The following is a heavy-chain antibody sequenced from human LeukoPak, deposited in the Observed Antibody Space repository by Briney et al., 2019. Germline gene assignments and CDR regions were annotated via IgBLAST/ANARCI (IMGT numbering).Heavy chain of an antibody. CDR3: ARRGVGTHFDY. D-gene: IGHD1-1*01. Sequence: ASVKLSCKASGYTFTSYDINWVRQATGQGLEWMGWMNPNSDNTGYAQKSQGRVTMTRNTSISTAYMELTSLKSEDTAVYYCARRGVGTHFDYWGQGSLVTVAS. J-gene: IGHJ4*02. CDR2: MNPNSDNT. V-gene: IGHV1-8*01. CDR1: GYTFTSYD.